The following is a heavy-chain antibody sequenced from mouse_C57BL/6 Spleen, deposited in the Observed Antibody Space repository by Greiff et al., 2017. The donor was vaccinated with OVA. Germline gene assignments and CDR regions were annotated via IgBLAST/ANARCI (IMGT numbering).Heavy chain of an antibody. V-gene: IGHV1-26*01. CDR3: ARKEEYYSNPWFAY. J-gene: IGHJ3*01. CDR2: INPNNGGT. CDR1: GYTFTDYY. Sequence: VQLQQSGPELVKPGASVKISCKASGYTFTDYYMNWVKQSHGTSLEWIGDINPNNGGTSYNQKFKGKATLPVDKSSSTAYMELRSLTSDYSAFYYCARKEEYYSNPWFAYWGQGTLVTVSA. D-gene: IGHD2-5*01.